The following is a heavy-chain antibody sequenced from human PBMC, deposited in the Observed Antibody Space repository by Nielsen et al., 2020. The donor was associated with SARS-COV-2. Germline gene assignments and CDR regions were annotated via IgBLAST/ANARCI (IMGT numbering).Heavy chain of an antibody. D-gene: IGHD2-15*01. CDR3: ARDDCSGGSCYSFYYYGMDV. CDR2: ISGSGGST. Sequence: GESLKISCAASGFTFSSYAMSWVRQAPGKGLEWVSAISGSGGSTYYADSVKGRFTISRDNSKNTLYLQMNSLRAEDTAVYYCARDDCSGGSCYSFYYYGMDVWGQGTTVTVSS. V-gene: IGHV3-23*01. J-gene: IGHJ6*02. CDR1: GFTFSSYA.